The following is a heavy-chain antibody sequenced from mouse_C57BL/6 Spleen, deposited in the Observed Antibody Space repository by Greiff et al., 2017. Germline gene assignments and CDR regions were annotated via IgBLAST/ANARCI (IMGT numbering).Heavy chain of an antibody. CDR2: IDPENGDT. V-gene: IGHV14-4*01. J-gene: IGHJ2*01. CDR3: TITTVATDY. CDR1: GFNIKDDY. Sequence: VQLQQSGAELVRPGASVKLSCTASGFNIKDDYMHWVKQRPEQGLEWIGWIDPENGDTEYASKFQGKATITADTSSNTSYLQLSSLTSEDTAVYYCTITTVATDYWGQGTTLTVSS. D-gene: IGHD1-1*01.